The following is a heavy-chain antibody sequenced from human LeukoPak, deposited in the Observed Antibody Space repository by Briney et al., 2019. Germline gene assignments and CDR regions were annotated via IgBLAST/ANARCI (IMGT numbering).Heavy chain of an antibody. V-gene: IGHV3-66*01. CDR3: ARSLAGWDDYFDY. J-gene: IGHJ4*02. Sequence: GGSLRLSCAASGFTVSNHYMSWVRRAPGKGLEWVSLIYIAGTTRYADSVKGRFTISRDHSKNTLYLQMNSLRDDDTAVYYCARSLAGWDDYFDYWGQGALVTVSS. D-gene: IGHD6-19*01. CDR2: IYIAGTT. CDR1: GFTVSNHY.